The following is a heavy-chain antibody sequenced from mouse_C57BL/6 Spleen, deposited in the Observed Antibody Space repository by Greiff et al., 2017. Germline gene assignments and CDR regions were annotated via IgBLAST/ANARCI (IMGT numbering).Heavy chain of an antibody. D-gene: IGHD1-1*01. V-gene: IGHV1-74*01. J-gene: IGHJ2*01. CDR1: GYTFTSYW. Sequence: VQLQQPGAELVKPGASVKVSCKASGYTFTSYWMHWVKQRPGQGLDWIGRIHPSDSDTNYNQKFKGKATLTVDKSSSTAYMQLNILTSEDSAVYWYAMGGTTVDYWGQGTTLTVAS. CDR3: AMGGTTVDY. CDR2: IHPSDSDT.